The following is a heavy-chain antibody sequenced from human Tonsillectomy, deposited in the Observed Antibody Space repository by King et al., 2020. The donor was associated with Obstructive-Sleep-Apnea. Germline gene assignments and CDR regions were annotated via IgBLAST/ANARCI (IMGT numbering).Heavy chain of an antibody. Sequence: QLVQSGAEVKKPGSSVKVSCWASGGTFSSYDISWVRQAPGHGLEWMGRIIPIFGITNSTQKFQGRVTIAADKSTNTAYMELRSLRSDDTAVYYCARERIVADLPTGSFDYWGQGTLVTVSS. CDR3: ARERIVADLPTGSFDY. D-gene: IGHD1-26*01. CDR1: GGTFSSYD. CDR2: IIPIFGIT. V-gene: IGHV1-69*04. J-gene: IGHJ4*02.